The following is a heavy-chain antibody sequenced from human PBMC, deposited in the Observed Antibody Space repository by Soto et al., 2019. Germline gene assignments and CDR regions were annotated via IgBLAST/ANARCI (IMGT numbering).Heavy chain of an antibody. CDR1: GGSISSYY. CDR2: IYYSGST. CDR3: ARGLGSRIAAAGRRWFDP. Sequence: PSETLSLTCTVSGGSISSYYWSWIRQPPGKGLEWIGYIYYSGSTNYNPSLKSRVTISVDTSKNQFSLKLSSVTAADTAVYYCARGLGSRIAAAGRRWFDPWGQGTLVTVSS. V-gene: IGHV4-59*01. J-gene: IGHJ5*02. D-gene: IGHD6-13*01.